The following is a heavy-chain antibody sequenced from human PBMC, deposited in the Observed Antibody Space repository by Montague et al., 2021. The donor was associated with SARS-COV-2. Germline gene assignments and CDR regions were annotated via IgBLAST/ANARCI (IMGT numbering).Heavy chain of an antibody. V-gene: IGHV3-9*01. D-gene: IGHD5-12*01. CDR3: AKGYFHSGYDRSWDYGMDV. CDR1: GFTFEDYA. CDR2: ISWNSGRL. J-gene: IGHJ6*02. Sequence: SLRLSCAASGFTFEDYAMHWVRQAPGKGLEWVSGISWNSGRLDYADYVKGRFTISRDDAKNSLYLQMNSLRAEYTALYYCAKGYFHSGYDRSWDYGMDVWGQGTTVTVSS.